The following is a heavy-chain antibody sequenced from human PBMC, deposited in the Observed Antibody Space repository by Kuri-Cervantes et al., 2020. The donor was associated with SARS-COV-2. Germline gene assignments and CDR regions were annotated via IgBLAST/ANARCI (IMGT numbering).Heavy chain of an antibody. CDR3: ARAIQIDY. CDR1: GFTFSSYW. Sequence: GGSLRLSCAASGFTFSSYWMHWVRQAPGKGLVWVSRINSDGSSTSYADSVKGRFTISRDNSRNSLFLQMNSLRTEDTAIYYCARAIQIDYWGQGTLVTVSS. D-gene: IGHD3-3*01. CDR2: INSDGSST. V-gene: IGHV3-74*01. J-gene: IGHJ4*02.